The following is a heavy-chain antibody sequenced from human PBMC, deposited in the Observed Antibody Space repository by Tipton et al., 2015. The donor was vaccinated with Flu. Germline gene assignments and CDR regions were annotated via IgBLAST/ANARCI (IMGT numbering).Heavy chain of an antibody. J-gene: IGHJ6*02. V-gene: IGHV4-39*07. CDR3: ARDLWNDRRAYYYYGVDV. Sequence: LRLSCTVSGDSISTTIYYWGWVRQPPGKGLEWIGSIYYSGTTYYNPSLKSRVTLSVDSSKNEFSLTLASLTAADTAVYYCARDLWNDRRAYYYYGVDVWGQGTTVTVSS. D-gene: IGHD1-1*01. CDR2: IYYSGTT. CDR1: GDSISTTIYY.